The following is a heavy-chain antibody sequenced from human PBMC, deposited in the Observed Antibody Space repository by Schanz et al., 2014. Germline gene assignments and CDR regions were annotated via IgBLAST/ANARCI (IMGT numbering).Heavy chain of an antibody. CDR2: IRSKANSYAT. V-gene: IGHV3-73*01. CDR3: LAGFDP. Sequence: EVQLVESGGDLVQPGGSLRLSCAASGFTFSSYWMSWVRQAPGKGLEWVGRIRSKANSYATAYAASVKGRFTISRDDSKNTAYLQMNSLKTEDTAVYYCLAGFDPWGQGTLVTVSS. CDR1: GFTFSSYW. J-gene: IGHJ5*02.